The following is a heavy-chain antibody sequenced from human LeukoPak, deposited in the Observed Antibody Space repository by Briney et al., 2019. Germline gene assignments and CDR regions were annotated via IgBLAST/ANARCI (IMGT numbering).Heavy chain of an antibody. CDR2: ISSSDYP. CDR3: AKDYYFDY. Sequence: GGSLRLSCAASGFIFSPYGMTWVRQAPGKGLEWVSTISSSDYPSYTDSVKGRFTIPRDNAKNSLYLQMNSLRAEDTAVYYCAKDYYFDYWGQGTLVTVSS. CDR1: GFIFSPYG. J-gene: IGHJ4*02. V-gene: IGHV3-21*04.